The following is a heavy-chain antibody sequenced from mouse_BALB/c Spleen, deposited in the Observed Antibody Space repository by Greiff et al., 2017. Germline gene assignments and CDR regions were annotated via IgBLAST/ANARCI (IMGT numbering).Heavy chain of an antibody. D-gene: IGHD4-1*02. Sequence: VQLKESGPSLVKPSQTLSLTCSVTGDSITSGYWNWIRKFPGNKLEYMGYISYSGSTYYNPSLKSRISITRDTSKNQYYLQLNSVTTEDTATYYCARWGSNWDVGAMDYWGQGTSVTVSS. V-gene: IGHV3-8*02. CDR1: GDSITSGY. J-gene: IGHJ4*01. CDR2: ISYSGST. CDR3: ARWGSNWDVGAMDY.